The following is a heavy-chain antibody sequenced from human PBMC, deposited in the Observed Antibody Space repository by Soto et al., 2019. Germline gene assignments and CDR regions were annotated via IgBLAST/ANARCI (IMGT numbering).Heavy chain of an antibody. CDR3: ARLARGYNSGSRVNWFDH. Sequence: QVQLVQSGAEVKKPGASVKVSCTASGYTFTSYGISWVRQAPGQGLEWMGWISAYNGNTNYAQKLQGRVTMTTDTSTITAYMELRSLRSDDTAVYYGARLARGYNSGSRVNWFDHWGQGTQVTVSS. CDR2: ISAYNGNT. J-gene: IGHJ5*02. CDR1: GYTFTSYG. V-gene: IGHV1-18*01. D-gene: IGHD5-18*01.